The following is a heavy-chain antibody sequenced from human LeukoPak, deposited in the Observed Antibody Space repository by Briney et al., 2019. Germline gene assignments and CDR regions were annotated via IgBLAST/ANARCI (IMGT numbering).Heavy chain of an antibody. D-gene: IGHD3-3*01. CDR2: ISSNGGST. CDR1: GFTFSRYA. V-gene: IGHV3-64D*09. J-gene: IGHJ5*02. CDR3: VKAYYDFWSAYANWFDP. Sequence: GGSLRLSCSASGFTFSRYAMHWVREATGKGLEHVSVISSNGGSTYYADSVKGRFTISRDNSKNTLYLQMSSLRAEDTAVYYCVKAYYDFWSAYANWFDPWGQGTLVTVSS.